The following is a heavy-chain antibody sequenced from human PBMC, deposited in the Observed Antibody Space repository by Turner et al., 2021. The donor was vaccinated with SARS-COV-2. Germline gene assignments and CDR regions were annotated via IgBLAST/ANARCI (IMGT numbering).Heavy chain of an antibody. Sequence: QLHLQESGPGLVKPSETLSLTCTVSAGSISSSDYYWGWIRQPPGKGLEWIGSIYYSGSTHYNPPLKSRVTISVDTSKNHFSLKLNSVTAADTAVYYCARHQGSTSGYDHGMNVWGQGTAVIVSS. CDR2: IYYSGST. CDR3: ARHQGSTSGYDHGMNV. V-gene: IGHV4-39*01. J-gene: IGHJ6*02. D-gene: IGHD1-1*01. CDR1: AGSISSSDYY.